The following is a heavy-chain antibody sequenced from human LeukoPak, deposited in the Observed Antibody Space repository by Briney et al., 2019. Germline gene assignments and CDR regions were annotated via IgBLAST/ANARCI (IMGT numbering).Heavy chain of an antibody. CDR2: IYYTGTT. Sequence: SETLSLTCTVSGGSINTYFWNWIRQPPGKGLEWIGYIYYTGTTNYNPSLKSRVTISVDKSKNQFSLKLNSVTAADTAVYYCARHCFSSGCLIDYWGQGTLVTVSS. V-gene: IGHV4-59*08. J-gene: IGHJ4*02. CDR1: GGSINTYF. CDR3: ARHCFSSGCLIDY. D-gene: IGHD6-19*01.